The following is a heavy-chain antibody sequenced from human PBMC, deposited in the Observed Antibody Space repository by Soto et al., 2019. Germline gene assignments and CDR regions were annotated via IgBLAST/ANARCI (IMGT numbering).Heavy chain of an antibody. CDR2: ISYDGSNK. Sequence: GGSLRLSCAASGFTFSSYGMHWVRQAPGKGLEWVAVISYDGSNKYYADSVKGRFTISRDNSKNTLYLQMNSLRTEDTAMYYCAREGLLYSSSWYIDYWGQGTLVTVSS. D-gene: IGHD6-13*01. V-gene: IGHV3-30-3*01. CDR3: AREGLLYSSSWYIDY. J-gene: IGHJ4*02. CDR1: GFTFSSYG.